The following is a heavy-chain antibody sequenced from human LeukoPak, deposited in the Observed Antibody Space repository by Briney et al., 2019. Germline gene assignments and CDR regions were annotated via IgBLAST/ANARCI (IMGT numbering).Heavy chain of an antibody. J-gene: IGHJ4*02. CDR2: MSNSGENT. Sequence: GGSLRLSCAASGSTFSSYSMQWVRQTPGKGLEWVGIMSNSGENTFYGEAVKGRFTISRDNSQNTLYLQMNSLRPEDTAVYYCAKGGASVTRYVVYWGQGTLVTVSS. CDR1: GSTFSSYS. CDR3: AKGGASVTRYVVY. D-gene: IGHD4-17*01. V-gene: IGHV3-30*18.